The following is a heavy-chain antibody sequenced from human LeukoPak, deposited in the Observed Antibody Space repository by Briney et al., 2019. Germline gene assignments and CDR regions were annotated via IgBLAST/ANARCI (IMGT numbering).Heavy chain of an antibody. CDR1: GFTFRSYG. CDR3: AMGGGSRVGYPIDC. V-gene: IGHV3-30*02. D-gene: IGHD1-26*01. J-gene: IGHJ4*02. CDR2: IRYDGSNK. Sequence: GGSVRLSCAASGFTFRSYGMHWVREARGKGLVGVAHIRYDGSNKYFADSVKGRFTISRDNSNNTLYLQRISLRAREMAAYLVAMGGGSRVGYPIDCGGQRTLVTVSS.